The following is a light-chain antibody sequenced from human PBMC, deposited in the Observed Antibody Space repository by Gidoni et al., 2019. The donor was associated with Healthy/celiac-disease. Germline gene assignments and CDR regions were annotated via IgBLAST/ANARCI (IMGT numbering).Light chain of an antibody. V-gene: IGLV2-14*01. CDR2: DVS. CDR1: SSDVGGYNY. J-gene: IGLJ2*01. Sequence: LTQPASVSGSPGQSITISCTGTSSDVGGYNYVSWYQQHPGKAPKLMIYDVSNRPSGVSNRFSGSKSGNTASLTISGLQAEDEADYYCSSYTSSSTPVVFGGGTKLTVL. CDR3: SSYTSSSTPVV.